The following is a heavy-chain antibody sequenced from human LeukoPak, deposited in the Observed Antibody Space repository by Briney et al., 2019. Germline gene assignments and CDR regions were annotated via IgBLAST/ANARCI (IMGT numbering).Heavy chain of an antibody. V-gene: IGHV4-59*01. J-gene: IGHJ4*02. Sequence: PSETLSLTCTVSSGSIGSYYWSWIRQPPGKRLEWLGHIYYSGSTNYNPSLKGRVTISVDTSKNQFSLKLSSVTAADTAVYYCARGRTIFGVVKLCGEFDYWGQGTLVTVSS. CDR2: IYYSGST. D-gene: IGHD3-3*01. CDR1: SGSIGSYY. CDR3: ARGRTIFGVVKLCGEFDY.